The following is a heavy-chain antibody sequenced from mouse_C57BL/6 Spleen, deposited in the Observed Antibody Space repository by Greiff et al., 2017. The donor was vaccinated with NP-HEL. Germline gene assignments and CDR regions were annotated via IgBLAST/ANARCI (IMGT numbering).Heavy chain of an antibody. CDR2: IDPNSGST. J-gene: IGHJ2*01. V-gene: IGHV1-62-3*01. Sequence: QVQLQQPGAELVKPGASVKLSCKASGYTFTSYWMHWVKQRPGRGLEWIGRIDPNSGSTNYNEKFKSKATLTVDKSSSTAYMQLSSLTSEDSAVYYCARKTRGPYYFDYWGQGTTLTVSS. CDR3: ARKTRGPYYFDY. D-gene: IGHD3-3*01. CDR1: GYTFTSYW.